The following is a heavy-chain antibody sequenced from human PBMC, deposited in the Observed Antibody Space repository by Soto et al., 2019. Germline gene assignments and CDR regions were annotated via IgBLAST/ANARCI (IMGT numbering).Heavy chain of an antibody. CDR3: AHSGGGSSGWYDYYYGMDV. J-gene: IGHJ6*02. V-gene: IGHV2-5*01. Sequence: QITLKESGPTLVKPTQTLTLTCTFSGFSLSTSGVGVGWIRQPPGKALEWLALIYWNDDKRYSPSLKSRLTITKDNSKNQVVLTMTNMDPVDTATYYCAHSGGGSSGWYDYYYGMDVWGQDTTVTVSS. CDR2: IYWNDDK. D-gene: IGHD6-19*01. CDR1: GFSLSTSGVG.